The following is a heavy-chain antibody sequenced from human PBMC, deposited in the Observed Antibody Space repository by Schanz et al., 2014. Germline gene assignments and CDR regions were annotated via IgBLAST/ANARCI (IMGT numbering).Heavy chain of an antibody. V-gene: IGHV3-48*01. CDR1: GFTFSGNA. D-gene: IGHD3-10*01. J-gene: IGHJ6*02. CDR2: ITYNGGTI. Sequence: EVQLVESGGGLVQPGGSLRLSCAASGFTFSGNAMHWVRQAPGKGLEWISYITYNGGTIYYADSVKGRFTISRDNAKNTLYLQMNSLRAEDTAVYYCAKDGPGGSGSYSADGGMDVWGQGTTVTVSS. CDR3: AKDGPGGSGSYSADGGMDV.